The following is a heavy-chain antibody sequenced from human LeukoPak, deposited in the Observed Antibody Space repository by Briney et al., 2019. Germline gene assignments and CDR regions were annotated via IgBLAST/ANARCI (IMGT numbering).Heavy chain of an antibody. CDR3: ARVILYYDFWSGYDS. J-gene: IGHJ5*01. CDR2: IKRDGSEK. V-gene: IGHV3-7*01. D-gene: IGHD3-3*01. Sequence: GGSLRLSCAASGFTFSDYGMSWVRQAPGKGLEWVANIKRDGSEKYYVDSVKGRFTISRDNAKNSLYLQMNSLRAEDTAVYYCARVILYYDFWSGYDSWGQGTLVTVSS. CDR1: GFTFSDYG.